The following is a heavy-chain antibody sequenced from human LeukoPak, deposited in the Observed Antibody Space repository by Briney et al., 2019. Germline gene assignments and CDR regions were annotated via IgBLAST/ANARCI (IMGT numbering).Heavy chain of an antibody. J-gene: IGHJ4*02. V-gene: IGHV4-34*01. Sequence: SETLSLTCAVYGGSFSGYYWSWIRQPPEKGLEWIGEINHSGSTNYNPSLKSRVTISVDTSKNQFSLKLSSVTAADTAVYYCARGYYDSSGYYYHGIDYWGQGTLVTVSS. D-gene: IGHD3-22*01. CDR1: GGSFSGYY. CDR2: INHSGST. CDR3: ARGYYDSSGYYYHGIDY.